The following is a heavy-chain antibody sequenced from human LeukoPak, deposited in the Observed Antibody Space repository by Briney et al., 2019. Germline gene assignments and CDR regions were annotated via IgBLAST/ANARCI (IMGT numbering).Heavy chain of an antibody. Sequence: PGGSLRLSCAASGFTFSNYAMSWVRQAPGKGLEWVSAITSSGISTYYADSVKGRFTISRDNSKNTLYLQMNTVRAEDTAIYYCALQYDSYALSHYWGQGTLVTVSS. J-gene: IGHJ4*02. V-gene: IGHV3-23*01. CDR2: ITSSGIST. CDR3: ALQYDSYALSHY. D-gene: IGHD3-22*01. CDR1: GFTFSNYA.